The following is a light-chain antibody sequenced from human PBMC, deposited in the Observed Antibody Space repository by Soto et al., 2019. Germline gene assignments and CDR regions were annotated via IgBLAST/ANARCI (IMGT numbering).Light chain of an antibody. CDR2: RNN. J-gene: IGLJ1*01. CDR1: SSNIGTNY. V-gene: IGLV1-47*01. CDR3: AAWDDSLGGYV. Sequence: QSVLTHPPSASGTPGQRVTISCSGSSSNIGTNYVYWYQQLPGTAPKLLIYRNNQRPSGVPDRFSGSKSGTSASLAISGLRSEDEADYYFAAWDDSLGGYVFGSGTKVPVL.